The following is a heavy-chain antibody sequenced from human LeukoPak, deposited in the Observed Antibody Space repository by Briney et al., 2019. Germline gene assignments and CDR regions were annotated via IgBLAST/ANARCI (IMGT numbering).Heavy chain of an antibody. D-gene: IGHD3-3*01. CDR3: AKALRHTIFGVVIIPYYFDY. J-gene: IGHJ4*02. CDR2: ISGSGGST. CDR1: GFTFSSYA. V-gene: IGHV3-23*01. Sequence: GGSLRLSCAASGFTFSSYAMSWVRQAPGKGLEWVSAISGSGGSTYYADSVKGRFTISRDNSKNTLYLQMNSLRAEDTAVYYCAKALRHTIFGVVIIPYYFDYWGQGTLVTVSS.